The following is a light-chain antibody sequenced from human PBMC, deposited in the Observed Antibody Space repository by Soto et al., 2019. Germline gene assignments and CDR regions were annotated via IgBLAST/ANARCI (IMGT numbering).Light chain of an antibody. CDR1: QSVSTS. J-gene: IGKJ5*01. CDR3: QQYSNWPIT. V-gene: IGKV3-11*01. Sequence: EIVLTQSPATLSLSPGERATLSCRASQSVSTSLAWYQQKRGQAPRLLIYDASSGAAVIPARFSGSGSGTDFTLTISSLEPEDFAVYYCQQYSNWPITFGQGTRLDIK. CDR2: DAS.